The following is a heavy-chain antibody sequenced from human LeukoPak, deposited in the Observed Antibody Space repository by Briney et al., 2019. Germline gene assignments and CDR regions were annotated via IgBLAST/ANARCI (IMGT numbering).Heavy chain of an antibody. Sequence: PGGSLRLSCAASGFTFSSYAMSWVRQAPGKGLEWVSAISGSGGSTYYADSVKGRFTISRDNSKNTLYLQMNSLRAEDTAVYYCARYRDIVVVPAGPFDPCGQGALVTVSS. CDR3: ARYRDIVVVPAGPFDP. CDR2: ISGSGGST. J-gene: IGHJ5*02. V-gene: IGHV3-23*01. D-gene: IGHD2-2*01. CDR1: GFTFSSYA.